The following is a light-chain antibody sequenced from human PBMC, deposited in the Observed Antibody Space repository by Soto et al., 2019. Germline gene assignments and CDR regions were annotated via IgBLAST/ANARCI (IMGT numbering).Light chain of an antibody. Sequence: EIVLTQYTGTLSLSPGERATLSCRASQSVSSSYLAWYQQKPGQAPRLLIYGASSRATGIPVRFSGSGSGTDFTLTISRLEPEDFAVYYCQQYGSSPTFGQGTMVDIK. V-gene: IGKV3-20*01. CDR1: QSVSSSY. CDR2: GAS. CDR3: QQYGSSPT. J-gene: IGKJ1*01.